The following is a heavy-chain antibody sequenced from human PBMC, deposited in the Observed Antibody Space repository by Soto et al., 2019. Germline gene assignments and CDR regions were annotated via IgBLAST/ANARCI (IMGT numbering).Heavy chain of an antibody. V-gene: IGHV4-59*08. CDR1: GGSISSYY. CDR2: IYYSGST. D-gene: IGHD3-3*01. Sequence: SETLSLTCTVSGGSISSYYWSWIRQPPGKGLEWIGYIYYSGSTNYNPSLKSRVTISVDTSKNQFSLKLSSVTAADTAVYYCARHVAPVLRFLEWENYYYYMDVWGKGTTVTVSS. CDR3: ARHVAPVLRFLEWENYYYYMDV. J-gene: IGHJ6*03.